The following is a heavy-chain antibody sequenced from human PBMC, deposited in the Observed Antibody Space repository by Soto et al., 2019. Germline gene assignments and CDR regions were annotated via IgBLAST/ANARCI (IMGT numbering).Heavy chain of an antibody. CDR1: GGSISSYY. Sequence: ASETLSLTCTVSGGSISSYYWSWIRQPPGKGLEWIGYIYYSGSTNYNPSLKSRVTISVDTSKNQFSLKLSSVTAADTAVYYCARGLPNDYGDSNWFDPWGQGTLVTVSS. CDR3: ARGLPNDYGDSNWFDP. V-gene: IGHV4-59*01. J-gene: IGHJ5*02. D-gene: IGHD4-17*01. CDR2: IYYSGST.